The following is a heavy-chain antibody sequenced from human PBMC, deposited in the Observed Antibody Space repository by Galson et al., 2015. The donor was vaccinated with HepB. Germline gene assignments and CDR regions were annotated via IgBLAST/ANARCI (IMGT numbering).Heavy chain of an antibody. D-gene: IGHD6-13*01. Sequence: SVKVSCKASGYTFTSYGISWVRQAPGQGLEWMGWISAYNGNTNYAQKLQGRVTMTTDTSTSTAYMELRSLRSDDTAVYYCARDQIFIAQGASFDYWGQGTLVTVSS. CDR2: ISAYNGNT. CDR3: ARDQIFIAQGASFDY. V-gene: IGHV1-18*01. CDR1: GYTFTSYG. J-gene: IGHJ4*02.